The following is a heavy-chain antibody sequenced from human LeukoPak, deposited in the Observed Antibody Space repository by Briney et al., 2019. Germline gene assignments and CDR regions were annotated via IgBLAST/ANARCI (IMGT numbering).Heavy chain of an antibody. J-gene: IGHJ3*02. CDR2: IHTSGTT. CDR3: ARLHLPAHEGAFDI. D-gene: IGHD1-14*01. Sequence: SETLSLTCTVPGGSISKYYWSWIRQPADKGLEWIGRIHTSGTTHYNPSLKSRVTLSVDTSTNQFSLRLTSVTATDTAVHYCARLHLPAHEGAFDIWGRGTMVTVSS. CDR1: GGSISKYY. V-gene: IGHV4-4*07.